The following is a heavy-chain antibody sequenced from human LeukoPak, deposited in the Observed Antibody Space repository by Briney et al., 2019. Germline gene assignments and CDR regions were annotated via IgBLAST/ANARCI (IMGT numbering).Heavy chain of an antibody. V-gene: IGHV3-30-3*01. Sequence: GGSLRLSCAASGFTFSSYAMHWVRQAPGKGLEWVAVISYDGSNKYYADSVKGRFTISRDNSKNTLYLQMNSLRAEDTAVHYCARDWNVEQWLGYFDYWGQGTLVTVSS. D-gene: IGHD6-19*01. CDR1: GFTFSSYA. CDR3: ARDWNVEQWLGYFDY. J-gene: IGHJ4*02. CDR2: ISYDGSNK.